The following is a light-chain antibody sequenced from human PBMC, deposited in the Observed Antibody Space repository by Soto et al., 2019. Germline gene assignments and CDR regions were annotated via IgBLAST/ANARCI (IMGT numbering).Light chain of an antibody. CDR2: DVT. CDR1: SSDVGGYNY. Sequence: QSALTQPPSASGSPGQSVTISCTGTSSDVGGYNYVSWYQQHPGKAPKLMIYDVTKRPSGVPDRFSGSKSGSTASLTVSGLQAEDEAYYYCSSYAGRNNWVFGGGTQLTVL. J-gene: IGLJ3*02. V-gene: IGLV2-8*01. CDR3: SSYAGRNNWV.